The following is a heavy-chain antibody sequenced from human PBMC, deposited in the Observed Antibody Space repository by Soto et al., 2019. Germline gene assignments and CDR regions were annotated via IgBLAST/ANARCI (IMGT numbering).Heavy chain of an antibody. D-gene: IGHD2-15*01. Sequence: HVQLVQSGDEVMKPGASVKVSCKASGYIFSSFGISWVRQVPGQGLEWMGWINTYNGDTNYAQKFQGRVTMTTDTSTSTAYMELRSLISDDTAVYYCARWYCSFSSCPLDLWGQGTLVTVAS. J-gene: IGHJ4*02. V-gene: IGHV1-18*01. CDR3: ARWYCSFSSCPLDL. CDR2: INTYNGDT. CDR1: GYIFSSFG.